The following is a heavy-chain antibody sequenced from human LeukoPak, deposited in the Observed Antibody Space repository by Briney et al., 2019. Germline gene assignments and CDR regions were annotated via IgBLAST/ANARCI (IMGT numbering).Heavy chain of an antibody. J-gene: IGHJ4*02. V-gene: IGHV4-4*02. CDR2: MYLSGTT. Sequence: MSSETLSLTCPVSGDSINSLDLWSWVRQPPGKGLEWIGEMYLSGTTHSNPSVKSRVTISIDKSKNQFFLNLSSVTAADTAVYYCAGLVGRYSSGLYYYYFDYWGQGTLVTVSS. CDR1: GDSINSLDL. D-gene: IGHD3-22*01. CDR3: AGLVGRYSSGLYYYYFDY.